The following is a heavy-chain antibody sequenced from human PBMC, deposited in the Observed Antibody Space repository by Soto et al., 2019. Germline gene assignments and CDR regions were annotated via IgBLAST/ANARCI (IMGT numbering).Heavy chain of an antibody. D-gene: IGHD4-17*01. V-gene: IGHV4-39*01. CDR1: GGSISSSSYY. CDR2: IYYSGST. Sequence: QLQLQESGPGLVKPSETLSLTCTVSGGSISSSSYYWGWIRQPPGKGLEWIGSIYYSGSTYYNPSLKSRVTISVDTSKNQFSLKLSSVTAADTAVYYCARHTVTVTTRPDAFDIWDQGTMVTVSS. J-gene: IGHJ3*02. CDR3: ARHTVTVTTRPDAFDI.